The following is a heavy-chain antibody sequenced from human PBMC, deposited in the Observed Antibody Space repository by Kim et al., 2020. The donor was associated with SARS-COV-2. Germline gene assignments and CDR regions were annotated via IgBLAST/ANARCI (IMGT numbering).Heavy chain of an antibody. V-gene: IGHV4-34*01. CDR3: ARRGWNYVMLRAFDI. D-gene: IGHD1-7*01. Sequence: PSLKSLVTVSVDTSKNQFSLKRSSVTAADTAVYYCARRGWNYVMLRAFDIWGQGTMVTVSS. J-gene: IGHJ3*02.